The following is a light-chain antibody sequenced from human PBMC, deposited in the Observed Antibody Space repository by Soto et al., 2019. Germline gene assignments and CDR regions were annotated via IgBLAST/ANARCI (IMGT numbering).Light chain of an antibody. Sequence: QSALAQPASVSGSPGQSITISCIGTSSDVGGYNYVSWYQQHPGKAPKLMIYDVSNRPSGVSNRFSGSKSGNTASLTISGLQAEDEADYYCNSYTTSSTPVVFGGGTKLTVL. CDR3: NSYTTSSTPVV. V-gene: IGLV2-14*01. J-gene: IGLJ2*01. CDR1: SSDVGGYNY. CDR2: DVS.